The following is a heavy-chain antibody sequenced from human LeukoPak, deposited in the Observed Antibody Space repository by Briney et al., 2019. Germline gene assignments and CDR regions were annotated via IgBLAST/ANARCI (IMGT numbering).Heavy chain of an antibody. CDR2: ISSSSSYI. CDR3: ARADSGYDSSY. Sequence: PGGSLRLSCAASGFTFSSYAMHWVRQAPGKGLEWVSSISSSSSYIYYADSVKGRFTISRDNAKNSLYLQMNSLRAEDTAVYYCARADSGYDSSYWGQGTLVTVSS. J-gene: IGHJ4*02. D-gene: IGHD5-12*01. CDR1: GFTFSSYA. V-gene: IGHV3-21*01.